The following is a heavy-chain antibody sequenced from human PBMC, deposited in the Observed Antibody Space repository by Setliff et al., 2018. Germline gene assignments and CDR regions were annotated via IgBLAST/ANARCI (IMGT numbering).Heavy chain of an antibody. J-gene: IGHJ3*02. Sequence: SSETLSLTCTVSGGSISTSSHHWVWIRQSPGKGLEWIGTIYSSGPTYYNLSLKSRVTISLDTSKSQFSLNLGSVTAADTAVYYCTRRPRGRAAFDIWGQGTMVTVS. CDR1: GGSISTSSHH. V-gene: IGHV4-39*01. D-gene: IGHD3-10*01. CDR3: TRRPRGRAAFDI. CDR2: IYSSGPT.